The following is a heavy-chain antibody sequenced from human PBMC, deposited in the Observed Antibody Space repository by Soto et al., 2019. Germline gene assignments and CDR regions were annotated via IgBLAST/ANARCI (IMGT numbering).Heavy chain of an antibody. CDR1: GFTFNNAW. CDR2: IKSKTDGGTT. D-gene: IGHD3-3*01. CDR3: TIVYYAVWSGYSFDY. Sequence: GGSLRLSCAASGFTFNNAWMNWVRQAPGKGLEWAGHIKSKTDGGTTDYAAPVKGRFTISRDDSKNTLYLQMDSLKTEDTALYYCTIVYYAVWSGYSFDYWGQGTLVTVSS. J-gene: IGHJ4*02. V-gene: IGHV3-15*07.